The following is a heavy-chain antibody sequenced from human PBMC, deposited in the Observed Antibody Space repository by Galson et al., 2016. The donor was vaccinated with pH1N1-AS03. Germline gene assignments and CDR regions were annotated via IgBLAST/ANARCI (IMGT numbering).Heavy chain of an antibody. D-gene: IGHD2/OR15-2a*01. CDR3: TIYTSTAADY. CDR1: GGPISSGNNH. Sequence: LSLTCTVSGGPISSGNNHGGWIRQPPGKGLEWIGTIHYGGSTYYNPSLRSRVAISVDVSKNQFSLDLKSVTAADTSVYYCTIYTSTAADYWGQGTLVTVSS. CDR2: IHYGGST. V-gene: IGHV4-39*01. J-gene: IGHJ4*02.